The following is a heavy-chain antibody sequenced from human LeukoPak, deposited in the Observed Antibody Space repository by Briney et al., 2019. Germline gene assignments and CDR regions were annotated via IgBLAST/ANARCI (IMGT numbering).Heavy chain of an antibody. D-gene: IGHD6-6*01. CDR3: GRGRHSTSSGYYFDY. J-gene: IGHJ4*02. Sequence: GGSLRLSCVASGFPFSNYGVRWVRQAPGKGLEWVSTIGSSDATTYYADSVKGRFTISRDNSKNTVYLQMYSLRAEDTAVYYCGRGRHSTSSGYYFDYWGQGTLVTVSA. CDR1: GFPFSNYG. V-gene: IGHV3-23*01. CDR2: IGSSDATT.